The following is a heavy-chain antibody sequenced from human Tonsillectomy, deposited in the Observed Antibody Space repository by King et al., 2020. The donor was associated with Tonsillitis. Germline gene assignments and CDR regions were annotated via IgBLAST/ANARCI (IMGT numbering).Heavy chain of an antibody. J-gene: IGHJ4*02. Sequence: VQLVQSGGGVVQPGGCLRLSCGASGFTFSSYAMQWVRQAPGKGLERGAVISYDGNIKYYADSVKGRFTISRDNSKNTLYVQMNSLKPEDTAVFYCAKEDYSGSPFESWGQGTPVTVSS. CDR1: GFTFSSYA. CDR3: AKEDYSGSPFES. V-gene: IGHV3-30*02. CDR2: ISYDGNIK. D-gene: IGHD6-19*01.